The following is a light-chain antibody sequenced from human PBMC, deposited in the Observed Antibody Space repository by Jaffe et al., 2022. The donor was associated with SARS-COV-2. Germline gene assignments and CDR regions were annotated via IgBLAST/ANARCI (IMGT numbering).Light chain of an antibody. CDR3: SSYTTTSTLV. J-gene: IGLJ3*02. V-gene: IGLV2-14*01. CDR1: SSDVGTYNY. Sequence: QSALTQPASMSGSPGQSITISCTGTSSDVGTYNYVSWYQQHPGKAPKVMVFDVSNRPSGVSNRFSGSKSGNTASLTISGLQPEDEADYYCSSYTTTSTLVFGGGTKLTVL. CDR2: DVS.